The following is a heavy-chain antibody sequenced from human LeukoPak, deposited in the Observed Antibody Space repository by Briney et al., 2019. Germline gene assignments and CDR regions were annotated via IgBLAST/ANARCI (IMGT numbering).Heavy chain of an antibody. J-gene: IGHJ4*02. Sequence: GGSLRLSCAASGFTVSSNDMSWVRQAPGKGLEWVSTISGGGGSTYYADSVKGRFTISRDNSKNTLYLQVNSLRAEDTAVYYCAKGGKWDVTPFDYWGQGTLVTVSS. V-gene: IGHV3-23*01. CDR2: ISGGGGST. CDR3: AKGGKWDVTPFDY. D-gene: IGHD1-26*01. CDR1: GFTVSSND.